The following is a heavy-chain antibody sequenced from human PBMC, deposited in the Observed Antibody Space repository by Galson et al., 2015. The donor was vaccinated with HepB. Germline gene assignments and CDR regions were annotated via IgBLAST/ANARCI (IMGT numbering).Heavy chain of an antibody. CDR2: ISSSSSYI. CDR1: GFTFSSYS. CDR3: ARAAQDYSNYAVY. V-gene: IGHV3-21*01. D-gene: IGHD4-11*01. Sequence: SLRLSCAASGFTFSSYSMNWVRQAPGKGLEWVSSISSSSSYIYYADSVKGRFTISRDNAKNSLYLQMNSLRAEDTAVHYCARAAQDYSNYAVYWGQGTLVTVSS. J-gene: IGHJ4*02.